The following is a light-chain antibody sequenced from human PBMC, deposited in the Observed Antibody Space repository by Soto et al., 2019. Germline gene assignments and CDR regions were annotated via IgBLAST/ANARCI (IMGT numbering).Light chain of an antibody. CDR2: EVS. CDR3: CSYAGSTNLGV. J-gene: IGLJ3*02. CDR1: SSDVGAYNY. V-gene: IGLV2-8*01. Sequence: QSALTQPPSASGSPGQSVTISCTGTSSDVGAYNYVSWYQQHPGKAPKVLIFEVSKRPSGVPDRFTGYKSGNTASLTVYGLQAEDEADYYCCSYAGSTNLGVFGGGTKVTVL.